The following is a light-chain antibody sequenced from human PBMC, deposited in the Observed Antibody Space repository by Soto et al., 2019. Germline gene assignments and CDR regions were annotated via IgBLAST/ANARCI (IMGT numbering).Light chain of an antibody. Sequence: QSVLTQPPSASGTPGQRVTISCSGSSSNIGSNFAYWYQQLPGTAPKLLIYSNIQRPSGVPARFSGSKSGTTAYLAISGLRSEDEADYYCAAWDNSLNGRVFGGGTQLTVL. J-gene: IGLJ3*02. CDR1: SSNIGSNF. CDR3: AAWDNSLNGRV. CDR2: SNI. V-gene: IGLV1-47*02.